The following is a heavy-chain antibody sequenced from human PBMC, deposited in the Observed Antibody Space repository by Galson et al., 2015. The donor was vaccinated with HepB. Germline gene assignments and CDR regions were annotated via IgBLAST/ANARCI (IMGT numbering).Heavy chain of an antibody. CDR3: ARDVSYHMDA. CDR2: INRDGNST. V-gene: IGHV3-74*01. Sequence: SLRLSCAASGFTFSNYCMHWVRQTPGKGLVWVSLINRDGNSTYYADSVKGRFTISRDNAKNTLYLQMNSLRAEDTAIYYCARDVSYHMDAWGQGTTVTVSS. CDR1: GFTFSNYC. D-gene: IGHD2-8*01. J-gene: IGHJ6*02.